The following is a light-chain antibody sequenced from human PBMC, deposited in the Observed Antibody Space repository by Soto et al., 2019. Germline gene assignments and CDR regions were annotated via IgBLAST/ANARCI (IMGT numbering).Light chain of an antibody. J-gene: IGKJ2*01. CDR2: GAS. CDR3: SQVGSAIPLT. CDR1: QGIGSRC. V-gene: IGKV3-20*01. Sequence: DILMTQSPGTLSLSPGERATIACRASQGIGSRCLAWYHQKSGQAPSLLIYGASSSAPGIPDRFSGSGSGTDFTPIISRREPEDFGVYYFSQVGSAIPLTFGQGTKLEIK.